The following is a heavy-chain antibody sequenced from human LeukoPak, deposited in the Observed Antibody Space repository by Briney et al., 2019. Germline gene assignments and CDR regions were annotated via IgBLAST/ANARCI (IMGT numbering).Heavy chain of an antibody. D-gene: IGHD4-11*01. CDR1: GFTFSSYA. V-gene: IGHV3-48*04. Sequence: GGSLRLSCAASGFTFSSYAMHWVRQAPGKGLEWVSYISSSGSTIYYADSVKGRFTISRDNAKNSLYLQMNSLRAEDTAVYYCARDHSTVTKPADYWGQGTLVTVSS. CDR3: ARDHSTVTKPADY. CDR2: ISSSGSTI. J-gene: IGHJ4*02.